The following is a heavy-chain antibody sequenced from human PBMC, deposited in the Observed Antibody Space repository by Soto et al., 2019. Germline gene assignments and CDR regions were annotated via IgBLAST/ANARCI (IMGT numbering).Heavy chain of an antibody. D-gene: IGHD4-17*01. J-gene: IGHJ6*02. CDR1: GYSFTSYW. V-gene: IGHV5-10-1*01. CDR3: ARLYGGNSGMDV. Sequence: EVQLVQSGAEVKKPGESLRISCKGSGYSFTSYWVTWVRQMPGKGLEWMGRIDPSDSYTNYNPPFQGHVTISVDESISTAYLQWSSLKASDTAMYYCARLYGGNSGMDVWGQGTTVTVSS. CDR2: IDPSDSYT.